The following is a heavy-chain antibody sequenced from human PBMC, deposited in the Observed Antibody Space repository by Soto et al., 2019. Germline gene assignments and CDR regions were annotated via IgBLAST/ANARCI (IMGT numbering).Heavy chain of an antibody. J-gene: IGHJ6*02. D-gene: IGHD3-10*01. V-gene: IGHV1-69*13. CDR1: GGTFSSYA. CDR3: ARAPMVRGVSEPTTHYYYGMDV. Sequence: SVKVSCKASGGTFSSYAISWVRQAPGQGLEWMGGIIPIFGTANYAQKFQGRVTITADESTSTAYMELSSLRSEDTAVYYCARAPMVRGVSEPTTHYYYGMDVWGQGTTVTVSS. CDR2: IIPIFGTA.